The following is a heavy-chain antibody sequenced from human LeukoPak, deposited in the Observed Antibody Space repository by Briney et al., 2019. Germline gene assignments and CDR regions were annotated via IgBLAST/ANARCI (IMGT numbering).Heavy chain of an antibody. J-gene: IGHJ4*02. D-gene: IGHD5-18*01. CDR3: ARGETGYSYGPADY. CDR1: GFTFNNYE. CDR2: ISSSGTTI. V-gene: IGHV3-48*03. Sequence: GGSLRLSCAASGFTFNNYEMNWVRQAPGKGLEWVSYISSSGTTIYYADSVKGRFTISRDNAKNSLYLQMDSLRAEDTAVYYCARGETGYSYGPADYWGQGTLVTVSS.